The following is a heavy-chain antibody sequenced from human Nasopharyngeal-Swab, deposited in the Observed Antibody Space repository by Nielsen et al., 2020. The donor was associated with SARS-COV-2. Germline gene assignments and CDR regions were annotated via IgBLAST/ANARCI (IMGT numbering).Heavy chain of an antibody. CDR2: ISGDGGST. Sequence: GGSLRLSCAASGFTFDDYAMHWVRQAPGKGLEWVSLISGDGGSTYYADSVKGRFTISRDNSKNSLYLQMNSLRAEDTALYYCAKLPDKSYSGSPIDYWGQGTLVTVSS. CDR3: AKLPDKSYSGSPIDY. CDR1: GFTFDDYA. J-gene: IGHJ4*02. V-gene: IGHV3-43*02. D-gene: IGHD1-26*01.